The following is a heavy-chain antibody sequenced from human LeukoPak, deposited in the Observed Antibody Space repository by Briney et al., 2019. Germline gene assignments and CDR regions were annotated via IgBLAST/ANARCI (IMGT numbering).Heavy chain of an antibody. CDR1: GGSISSYY. CDR2: IYYSGST. D-gene: IGHD3-9*01. CDR3: ARVSVAYYDILTGHNEALFDY. J-gene: IGHJ4*02. Sequence: SETLSLTCTVSGGSISSYYWSWVRQPPGKGLEWIGYIYYSGSTNYNPSLKSRVTISVDTSKNQFSLKLSSVTAADTAVYYCARVSVAYYDILTGHNEALFDYWGQGTLVTVSS. V-gene: IGHV4-59*01.